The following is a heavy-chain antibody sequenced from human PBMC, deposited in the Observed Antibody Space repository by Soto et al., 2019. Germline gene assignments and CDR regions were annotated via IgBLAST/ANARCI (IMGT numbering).Heavy chain of an antibody. V-gene: IGHV5-51*01. J-gene: IGHJ2*01. CDR1: GYNFSRYW. CDR3: ACCWADGDIDPHPFGF. CDR2: IYPADSDT. Sequence: QSLTVSCQTSGYNFSRYWIAWVRQTPGRGLEWMGIIYPADSDTRYSPSFQGQVTISADKSTSTAYLHWNSLKASDSATYYCACCWADGDIDPHPFGFWGR. D-gene: IGHD2-15*01.